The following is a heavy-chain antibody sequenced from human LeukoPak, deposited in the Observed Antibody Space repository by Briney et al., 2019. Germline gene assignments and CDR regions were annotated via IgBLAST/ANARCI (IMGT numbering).Heavy chain of an antibody. CDR1: GFTFDDYG. V-gene: IGHV3-20*04. D-gene: IGHD3-22*01. J-gene: IGHJ4*02. Sequence: RAGGSLRLSCAASGFTFDDYGMSWVRQAPGKGLEWVSGINWNGGSTGYADSVKGRFTISRDNAKNSLYLQMNSLRAEDTALYYCAREMKDSSGSFLAHWGQGTLVTVSS. CDR3: AREMKDSSGSFLAH. CDR2: INWNGGST.